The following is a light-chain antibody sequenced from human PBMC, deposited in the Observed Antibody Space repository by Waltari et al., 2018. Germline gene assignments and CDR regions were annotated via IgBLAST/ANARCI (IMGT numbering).Light chain of an antibody. CDR1: SSNLGNNV. CDR3: ASWDDSLNGHWV. V-gene: IGLV1-44*01. Sequence: QSVLTQPPSASGTPGQRVTISCSGTSSNLGNNVVNWYQQVPGTAPKLLIFRNDLRPSGVPDRFSACRSGTPAPLAISGLQSEDEAEYYCASWDDSLNGHWVFGGGTKVTVL. J-gene: IGLJ3*02. CDR2: RND.